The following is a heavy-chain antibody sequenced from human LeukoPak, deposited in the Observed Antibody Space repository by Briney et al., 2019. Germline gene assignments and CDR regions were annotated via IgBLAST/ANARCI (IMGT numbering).Heavy chain of an antibody. CDR1: GYTFTSYD. J-gene: IGHJ5*02. V-gene: IGHV1-8*03. CDR3: ARVVKRGYNWFDP. D-gene: IGHD3-22*01. Sequence: ASVKVSCKASGYTFTSYDINWVRQATGQGLEWMGWTNPNSGNTGYAQKFQGRVTITRNTSISTAYMELSSLRSEDTAVYYCARVVKRGYNWFDPWGQGTLVTVSS. CDR2: TNPNSGNT.